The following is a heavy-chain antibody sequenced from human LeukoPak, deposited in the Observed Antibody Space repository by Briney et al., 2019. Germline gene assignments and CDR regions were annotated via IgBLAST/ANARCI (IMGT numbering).Heavy chain of an antibody. V-gene: IGHV1-69*13. CDR3: AIVVPAPVDYYYYMDV. Sequence: GASVKVSCKASGGTFSSYAISWVRQAPGQGLEWMGGIIPIFGTANYAQKFQGRVTITADESTSTAYMELSSLRSEDTAVYYCAIVVPAPVDYYYYMDVWGKGTTVTVSS. CDR2: IIPIFGTA. CDR1: GGTFSSYA. D-gene: IGHD2-2*01. J-gene: IGHJ6*03.